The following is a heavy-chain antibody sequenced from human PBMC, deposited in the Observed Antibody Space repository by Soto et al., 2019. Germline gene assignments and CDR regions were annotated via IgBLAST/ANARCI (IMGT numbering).Heavy chain of an antibody. CDR2: TYYRSKWYN. D-gene: IGHD3-3*01. Sequence: PSQTLSLTCAISGDSVSSNSAAWNWIRQSPSRGLEWLGRTYYRSKWYNDYAVSVKSRITINPDTSKNQCSLQLNSVTPEDTAVYYCARGVQYDFWSGHAPNYYYYYYMDVWGKGTTVTVSS. CDR3: ARGVQYDFWSGHAPNYYYYYYMDV. J-gene: IGHJ6*03. V-gene: IGHV6-1*01. CDR1: GDSVSSNSAA.